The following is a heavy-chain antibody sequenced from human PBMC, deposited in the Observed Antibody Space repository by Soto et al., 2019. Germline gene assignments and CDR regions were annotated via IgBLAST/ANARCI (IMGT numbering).Heavy chain of an antibody. Sequence: SQTLSLTCAISGDSVSSYSAAWNWIRQSPSRGLEWLGRTYYRSMWFNDYAVSVQSRITINPDTSKNQFSLQLNPVTPEDTAVYXCAREPDRGVAGSPFDYWGQGTLVTVSS. CDR1: GDSVSSYSAA. V-gene: IGHV6-1*01. J-gene: IGHJ4*02. CDR3: AREPDRGVAGSPFDY. D-gene: IGHD6-19*01. CDR2: TYYRSMWFN.